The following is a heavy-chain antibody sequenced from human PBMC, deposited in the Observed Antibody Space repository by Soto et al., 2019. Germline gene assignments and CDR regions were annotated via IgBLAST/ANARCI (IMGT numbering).Heavy chain of an antibody. CDR1: GFTFSTYA. V-gene: IGHV3-23*01. CDR3: AKQPLEAPPRFDY. CDR2: ISSSRGST. D-gene: IGHD6-25*01. Sequence: EVQLLESGGGLVQPGGSLRLSCAASGFTFSTYAMDWVRQAPGKGLEWVSSISSSRGSTFYADSVKGRFTISRDNSENTLSMQMNSLRAEDSAVYYWAKQPLEAPPRFDYWGQGTLVTVSS. J-gene: IGHJ4*02.